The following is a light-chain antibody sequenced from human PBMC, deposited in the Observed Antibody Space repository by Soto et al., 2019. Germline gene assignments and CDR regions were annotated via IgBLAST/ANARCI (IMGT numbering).Light chain of an antibody. CDR1: PNPIGLYYS. V-gene: IGLV2-8*01. Sequence: QSALTQPPCASGSPGQTVTSSCTGTPNPIGLYYSDSLYQHNPSKAPRLIIYEVVQRHSGVPDRFSGAPSGTTASLTVSGLQAADEADYFCKSLAGSNAYVFGGGTKV. CDR3: KSLAGSNAYV. CDR2: EVV. J-gene: IGLJ1*01.